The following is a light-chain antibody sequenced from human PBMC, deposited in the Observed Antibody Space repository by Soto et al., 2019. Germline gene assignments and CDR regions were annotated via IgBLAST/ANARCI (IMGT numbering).Light chain of an antibody. J-gene: IGLJ2*01. CDR3: CSYAGSYTHVI. V-gene: IGLV2-11*01. CDR2: DVN. CDR1: SSDVGGYNY. Sequence: QSVLTQPRSVSGSPGQSVTISCTGTSSDVGGYNYVSWYQQHPGKAPKLMIYDVNKRPSGVPDRFSGSKSGNTASLTISGLQAEDEADYYCCSYAGSYTHVIFGGRTKLTVL.